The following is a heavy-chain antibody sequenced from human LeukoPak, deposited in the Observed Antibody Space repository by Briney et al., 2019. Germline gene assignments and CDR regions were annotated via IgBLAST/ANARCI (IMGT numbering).Heavy chain of an antibody. V-gene: IGHV3-64*04. Sequence: PGGSLRLSCSASGFIFSSYAMHWVRQAPGKRLEYVSAISSSGGSTYYADSVKGRFTISRDNSKNTLYLQMNSLRAEDTAVYYCARDRNYDSSGGLDDAFEIWGQGTMVTVSS. J-gene: IGHJ3*02. CDR1: GFIFSSYA. CDR2: ISSSGGST. D-gene: IGHD3-22*01. CDR3: ARDRNYDSSGGLDDAFEI.